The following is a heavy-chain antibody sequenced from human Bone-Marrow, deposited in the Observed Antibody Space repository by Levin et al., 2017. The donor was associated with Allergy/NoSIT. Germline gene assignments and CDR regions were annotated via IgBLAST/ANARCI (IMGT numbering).Heavy chain of an antibody. J-gene: IGHJ4*02. Sequence: KRGESLKISCKGSEYDFDTYWIGWVRQMSGKGLEWMGTIYPGDSDSTYSPAFEGHVTFSVDKSTTTAYLEWRSLKASDTALYFCARHRKQLWPPTASFDYWGQGTLVTVSS. CDR1: EYDFDTYW. CDR3: ARHRKQLWPPTASFDY. CDR2: IYPGDSDS. D-gene: IGHD5-24*01. V-gene: IGHV5-51*01.